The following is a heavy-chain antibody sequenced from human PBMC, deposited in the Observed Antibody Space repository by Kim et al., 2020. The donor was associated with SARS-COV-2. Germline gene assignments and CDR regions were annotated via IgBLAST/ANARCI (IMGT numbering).Heavy chain of an antibody. V-gene: IGHV4-31*02. J-gene: IGHJ5*02. Sequence: SLKSRVTISVDTSKNQFSLKLSSVTAADTAVYYCAREGCGGDCYSGWFDPWGQGTLVTVSS. D-gene: IGHD2-21*02. CDR3: AREGCGGDCYSGWFDP.